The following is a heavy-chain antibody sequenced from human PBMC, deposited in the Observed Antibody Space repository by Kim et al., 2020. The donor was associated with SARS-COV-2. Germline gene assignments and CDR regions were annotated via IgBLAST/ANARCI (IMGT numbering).Heavy chain of an antibody. CDR1: GGSFSGYY. CDR3: ARGGLQGAKKLTTGKDDGRFDY. J-gene: IGHJ4*02. V-gene: IGHV4-34*01. D-gene: IGHD1-1*01. CDR2: INHSGST. Sequence: SETLSLTCAVYGGSFSGYYWSWIRQPPGKGLEWIGEINHSGSTNYNPSLKSRVTISVDTSKNQFSLKLSSVTAADTAVYYCARGGLQGAKKLTTGKDDGRFDYWGQGTLVTVSS.